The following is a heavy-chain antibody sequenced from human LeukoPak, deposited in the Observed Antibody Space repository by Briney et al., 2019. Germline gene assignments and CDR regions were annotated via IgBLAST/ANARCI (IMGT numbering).Heavy chain of an antibody. CDR1: GGSISSYY. J-gene: IGHJ4*02. CDR3: ARETTMVPGDY. D-gene: IGHD3-10*01. CDR2: IYYSGST. V-gene: IGHV4-59*01. Sequence: PSETLSLTCTVSGGSISSYYWSWIRQPPGKGLEWIGYIYYSGSTNYNPSLKSRVTISVDTSKNQFPLKLSSVTAADTAVYYCARETTMVPGDYWSQGTLVTVSS.